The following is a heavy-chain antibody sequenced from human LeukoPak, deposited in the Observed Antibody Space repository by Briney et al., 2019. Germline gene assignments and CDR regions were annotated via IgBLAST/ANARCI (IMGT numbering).Heavy chain of an antibody. CDR2: INSDGSST. Sequence: GGSLRLSCEASGFTFSNYWMHWVRQAPGKGLVWVSRINSDGSSTSYADSVRGRFTISRDNAKNTLYLQMNSLRAEDTAVCYCAPNWFDPWGQGTLVTVSS. V-gene: IGHV3-74*01. CDR1: GFTFSNYW. CDR3: APNWFDP. J-gene: IGHJ5*02.